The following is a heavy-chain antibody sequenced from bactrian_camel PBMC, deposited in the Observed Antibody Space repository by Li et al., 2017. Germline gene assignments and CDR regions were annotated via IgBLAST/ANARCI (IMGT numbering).Heavy chain of an antibody. V-gene: IGHV3S1*01. Sequence: VESGGGLVQPGGSLRLSCAASGFTFGSYSMSWVRQAPGKGLEWLSYISADRRATNYADSVKGRFTISADNTKTILYLQMHSLQSEDTALYFCARGDRIGTSCSGGYCWNYRGQGTQVTVS. J-gene: IGHJ4*01. D-gene: IGHD2*01. CDR3: ARGDRIGTSCSGGYCWNY. CDR1: GFTFGSYS. CDR2: ISADRRAT.